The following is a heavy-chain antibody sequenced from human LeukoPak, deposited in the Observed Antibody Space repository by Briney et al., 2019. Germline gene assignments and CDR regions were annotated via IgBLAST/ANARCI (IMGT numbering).Heavy chain of an antibody. D-gene: IGHD3-10*01. CDR1: GYSISSGYY. CDR2: IYYSGST. CDR3: ARDQGLLWFGGAFDI. J-gene: IGHJ3*02. V-gene: IGHV4-61*01. Sequence: PSETLSLTRTVSGYSISSGYYWSWIRQPPGKGLEWIGYIYYSGSTNYNPSLKSRVTISVDTSKNQFSLKLSSVTAADTAVYYCARDQGLLWFGGAFDIWGQGTMVTVSS.